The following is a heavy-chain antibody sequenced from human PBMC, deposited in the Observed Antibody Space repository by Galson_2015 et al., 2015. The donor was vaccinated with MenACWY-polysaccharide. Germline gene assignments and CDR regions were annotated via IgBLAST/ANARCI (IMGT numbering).Heavy chain of an antibody. CDR2: INAGNGNT. CDR1: GYTFTSYA. V-gene: IGHV1-3*01. J-gene: IGHJ4*02. D-gene: IGHD3-22*01. Sequence: SVKVSCKASGYTFTSYAMHWVRQAPGQRLEWMGWINAGNGNTKYSQKFQGRVTITRDTSASTAYMELSSLRSEDTAVYYCARRASSGYSSHFGYWGQGTLVTVSS. CDR3: ARRASSGYSSHFGY.